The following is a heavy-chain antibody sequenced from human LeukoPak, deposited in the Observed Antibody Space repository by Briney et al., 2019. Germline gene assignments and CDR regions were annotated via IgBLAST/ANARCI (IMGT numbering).Heavy chain of an antibody. CDR1: GFTFTNYA. CDR3: AKVKWKLIGYFDY. CDR2: LTGDGGT. Sequence: GGSLRLSCAASGFTFTNYAMSWVRQAPGKGLEWVSVLTGDGGTYYADSVKGRFTNSRDDSKNTLFLQMNSLRAEDTAVYFCAKVKWKLIGYFDYWGQGTPVTVSS. V-gene: IGHV3-23*01. J-gene: IGHJ4*02. D-gene: IGHD1-20*01.